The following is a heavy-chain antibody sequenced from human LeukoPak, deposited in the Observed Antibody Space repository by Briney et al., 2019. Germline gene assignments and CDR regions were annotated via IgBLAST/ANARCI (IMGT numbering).Heavy chain of an antibody. CDR3: ARRRGVTSKNWFDP. J-gene: IGHJ5*02. V-gene: IGHV1-18*01. Sequence: ASVKVSCKASGYTFTSYGISWVRQAPGQGREWMGWITAYNDNTYYAQKLQGRVTMTTDTSASTAYMELRSLRSDDTAVYYCARRRGVTSKNWFDPWGQGTLVTVSS. D-gene: IGHD3-10*01. CDR2: ITAYNDNT. CDR1: GYTFTSYG.